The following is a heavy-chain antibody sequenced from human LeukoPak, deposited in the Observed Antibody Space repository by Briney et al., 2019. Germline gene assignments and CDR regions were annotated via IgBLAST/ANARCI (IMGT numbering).Heavy chain of an antibody. CDR2: ISSSSSTI. Sequence: GGSLRLSCAASGFTFSSYSMNWVRQAPGKGLEWVSYISSSSSTIYYADSVKGRFTISRDNSKNTLYLQMNSLRAEDTAVYYCAKDLRYFDSYWGQGTLVTVSS. V-gene: IGHV3-48*01. D-gene: IGHD3-9*01. J-gene: IGHJ4*02. CDR1: GFTFSSYS. CDR3: AKDLRYFDSY.